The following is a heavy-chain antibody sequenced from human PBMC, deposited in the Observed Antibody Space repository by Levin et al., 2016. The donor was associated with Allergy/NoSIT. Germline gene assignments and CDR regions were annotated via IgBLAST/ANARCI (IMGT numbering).Heavy chain of an antibody. CDR2: TYYRSKWYN. D-gene: IGHD2-15*01. J-gene: IGHJ6*02. V-gene: IGHV6-1*01. CDR1: GDSVSSNSAA. CDR3: AREALPRSSLIVVCCGMDV. Sequence: SQTLSLTCAISGDSVSSNSAAWNWIRQSPSRGLEWLGRTYYRSKWYNDYAVSVKSRITINPDTSKNQFSLQLNSVTPEDTAVYYCAREALPRSSLIVVCCGMDVWGQGTTVTVSS.